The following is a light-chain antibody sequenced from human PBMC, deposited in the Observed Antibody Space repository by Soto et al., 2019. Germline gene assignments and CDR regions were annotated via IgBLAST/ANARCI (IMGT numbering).Light chain of an antibody. V-gene: IGLV2-14*01. CDR1: SSDVGAYIY. CDR3: VSYTSSSTYV. CDR2: EVN. Sequence: QSVLTQPASVSGSPGQSITISCTGTSSDVGAYIYVSWYQQHPGKAPKVIIYEVNNRPSGISNRFSGSKSGNTASLTISGLQAEDEADYYCVSYTSSSTYVFGTGTKVTVL. J-gene: IGLJ1*01.